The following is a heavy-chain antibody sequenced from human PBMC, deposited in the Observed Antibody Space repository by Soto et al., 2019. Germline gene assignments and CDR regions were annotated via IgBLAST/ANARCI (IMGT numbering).Heavy chain of an antibody. J-gene: IGHJ6*02. CDR3: ARDSGGNSENYYGLDV. D-gene: IGHD1-1*01. CDR1: GVSVSSGDYY. CDR2: IDRSGST. Sequence: QVQLQESGPGLVKPSQTLSLSCNVYGVSVSSGDYYWSWIRQHAGGGLEWIGYIDRSGSTYYKPSLRGRVIMSVDTSTNQIYLRLLSVTAADTAMYYCARDSGGNSENYYGLDVWGHATTVTVSS. V-gene: IGHV4-31*03.